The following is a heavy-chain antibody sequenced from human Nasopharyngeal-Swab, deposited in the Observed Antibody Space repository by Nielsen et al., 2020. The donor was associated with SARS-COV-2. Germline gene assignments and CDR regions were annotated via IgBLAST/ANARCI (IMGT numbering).Heavy chain of an antibody. D-gene: IGHD6-19*01. CDR2: ISWNSGSI. CDR1: GFTFDDYA. Sequence: GGSLRLSCAASGFTFDDYAMHWVRQAPGKGLEWVSGISWNSGSIGYADSVKGRFTISRDNAKNSLYLQMNSLRAEDTALYYCAKDMEEQWLGALDYWGQGTLVTVSS. CDR3: AKDMEEQWLGALDY. J-gene: IGHJ4*02. V-gene: IGHV3-9*01.